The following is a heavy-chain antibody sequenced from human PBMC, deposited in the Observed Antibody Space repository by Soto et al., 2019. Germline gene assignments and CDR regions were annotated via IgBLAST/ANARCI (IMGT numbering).Heavy chain of an antibody. D-gene: IGHD6-19*01. Sequence: VQLVESGGGVVQPGRSLRLSCAASGFTFSDYAMHWVRQAPGKGLEWVAVVSHDGRNTHYADSVKGRFTISRDSSKNTASLEMSSLRAEDTAVYYRAKGGRQWLVTSGFNYWGQGALVTVSS. CDR2: VSHDGRNT. V-gene: IGHV3-30*18. J-gene: IGHJ4*02. CDR3: AKGGRQWLVTSGFNY. CDR1: GFTFSDYA.